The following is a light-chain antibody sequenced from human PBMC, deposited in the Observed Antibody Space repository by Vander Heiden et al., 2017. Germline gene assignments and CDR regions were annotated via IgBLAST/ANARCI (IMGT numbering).Light chain of an antibody. CDR1: RSNIGGNF. V-gene: IGLV1-47*01. CDR2: KNK. CDR3: ATWDESLSAVV. Sequence: QSVLTQPPSASGTPGQRVTISCSGTRSNIGGNFVYWYQQLPETAPKVLIFKNKQRPSGVPDRFSGSKSGTSASLAISGLRSEDEADYYCATWDESLSAVVFGGGTKLTVL. J-gene: IGLJ2*01.